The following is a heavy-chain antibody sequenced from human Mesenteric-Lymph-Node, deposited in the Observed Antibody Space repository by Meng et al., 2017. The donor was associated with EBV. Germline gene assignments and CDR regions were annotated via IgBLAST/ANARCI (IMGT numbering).Heavy chain of an antibody. Sequence: QITLKESGPTLVKPTQTLTLTCTFSGFSFTTSGVGVGWIRQPPGKALEWLAVIYWDDDKVYSPSLKSRLTITKDTSQNQVVLTLTNVDPADTATYYCAHRGDYGSGSYLPHYYFDYWGQGTLVTVSS. CDR3: AHRGDYGSGSYLPHYYFDY. V-gene: IGHV2-5*02. D-gene: IGHD3-10*01. CDR2: IYWDDDK. J-gene: IGHJ4*02. CDR1: GFSFTTSGVG.